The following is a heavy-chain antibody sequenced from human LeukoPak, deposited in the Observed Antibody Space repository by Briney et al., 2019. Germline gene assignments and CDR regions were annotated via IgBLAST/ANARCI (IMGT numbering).Heavy chain of an antibody. CDR1: GFTFSDHY. V-gene: IGHV3-30*18. D-gene: IGHD3-3*02. CDR3: AKSETSFYFFDY. J-gene: IGHJ4*02. CDR2: ISYDGSNK. Sequence: GGSLRLSCAASGFTFSDHYMDWVRQAPGKGLEWVALISYDGSNKYYADSVKGRCTISRDNSKNTLDLQMNSLRPEDTAVYYCAKSETSFYFFDYWGQGTLVTVSS.